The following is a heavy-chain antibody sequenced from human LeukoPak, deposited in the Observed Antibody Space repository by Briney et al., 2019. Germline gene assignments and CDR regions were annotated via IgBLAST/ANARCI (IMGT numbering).Heavy chain of an antibody. V-gene: IGHV4-39*07. J-gene: IGHJ4*02. D-gene: IGHD3-22*01. CDR1: GGSISSSSYY. CDR2: IYYSGST. Sequence: SETLSLTCTVSGGSISSSSYYWGWIRQPPGKGLEWIGSIYYSGSTYYNPSLKSRVTISVDTSKNQFSLKLSSVTAADTAVYYCTQSCRGNYYDSSGCPSFFDYWGQGTLVTVSS. CDR3: TQSCRGNYYDSSGCPSFFDY.